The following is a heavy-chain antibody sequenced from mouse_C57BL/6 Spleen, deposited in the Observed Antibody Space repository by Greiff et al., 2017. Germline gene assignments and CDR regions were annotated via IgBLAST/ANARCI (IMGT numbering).Heavy chain of an antibody. CDR2: IWRGGST. V-gene: IGHV2-5*01. CDR1: GFSLTSYG. Sequence: VKLMASGPGLVQPSQSLSITCTVSGFSLTSYGVHWVRQSPGKGLEWLGVIWRGGSTDYNAAFMSRLSITKDNSKSQVFFKMNSLQADDTAIYYCAKTVTTVSNFDVWGTGTTVTVSS. J-gene: IGHJ1*03. CDR3: AKTVTTVSNFDV. D-gene: IGHD1-1*01.